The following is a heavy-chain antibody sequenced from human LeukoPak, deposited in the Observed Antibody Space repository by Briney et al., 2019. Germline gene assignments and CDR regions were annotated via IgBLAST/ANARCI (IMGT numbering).Heavy chain of an antibody. J-gene: IGHJ4*02. Sequence: GGSLRLSCAASGVSFSNYAMSWVRQAPGKGLEWVSAIRGSGGSTYYADSVKGRFTISRDNSRNTLYLQMNSLRAEDTAVYYCAKNLYDTNSGFDYWGQGTLVTVYS. CDR3: AKNLYDTNSGFDY. V-gene: IGHV3-23*01. CDR2: IRGSGGST. D-gene: IGHD3-9*01. CDR1: GVSFSNYA.